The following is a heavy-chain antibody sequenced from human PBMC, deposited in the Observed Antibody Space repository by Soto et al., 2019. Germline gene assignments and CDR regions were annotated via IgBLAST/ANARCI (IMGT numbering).Heavy chain of an antibody. V-gene: IGHV3-33*01. Sequence: QVQLVESGGGVVQPGRSLRLSCAASGFTFSSYGMHWVRQAPGKGLEWVAVIWDDGSNKYYADSVKGRFTISRNNSKNSLYLQMNSLSAEETAVYYCASGKVVATRSALDIWGQGTMVTVSS. J-gene: IGHJ3*02. CDR3: ASGKVVATRSALDI. D-gene: IGHD2-15*01. CDR2: IWDDGSNK. CDR1: GFTFSSYG.